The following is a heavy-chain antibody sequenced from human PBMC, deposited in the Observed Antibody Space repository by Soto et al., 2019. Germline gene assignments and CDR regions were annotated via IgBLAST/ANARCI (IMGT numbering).Heavy chain of an antibody. V-gene: IGHV1-46*01. CDR2: INPGRGAA. D-gene: IGHD3-3*01. CDR3: ARGGEVGVAVSAAFDM. Sequence: QVQVVQSGAEVKKPGASVKISCTASGYTVTTHYMHWVRQAPGRGLEWMGAINPGRGAAKYTQTFQVRVTMTRDTSTQTVYMEMSALISEDTAVFYCARGGEVGVAVSAAFDMWGQGTMVTVSS. J-gene: IGHJ3*02. CDR1: GYTVTTHY.